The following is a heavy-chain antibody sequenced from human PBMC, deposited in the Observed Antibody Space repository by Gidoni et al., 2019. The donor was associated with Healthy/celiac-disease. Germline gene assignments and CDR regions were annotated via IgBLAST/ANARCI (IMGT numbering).Heavy chain of an antibody. CDR2: IYSTGST. CDR1: GRSISSSSYS. V-gene: IGHV4-39*01. Sequence: QLQLQQSGPRLVTPSETLFITCTVSGRSISSSSYSWGWLRQPPGKGLEWIGSIYSTGSTYYNPSLKSGVTISVDTSKNQFSLKLSSVTAADTAVYYCARQGFCTNGVCYPDYYYYYYMDVWGKGTTVTVSS. D-gene: IGHD2-8*01. CDR3: ARQGFCTNGVCYPDYYYYYYMDV. J-gene: IGHJ6*03.